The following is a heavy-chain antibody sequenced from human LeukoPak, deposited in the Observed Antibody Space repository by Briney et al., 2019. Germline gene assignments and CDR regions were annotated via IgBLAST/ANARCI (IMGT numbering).Heavy chain of an antibody. CDR3: ARDDSSSWYPSYYFDY. J-gene: IGHJ4*02. V-gene: IGHV3-23*01. CDR1: GFTFSSYA. Sequence: GGSLRLSCAASGFTFSSYAMSWVRQAPGKGREWISTITGSGDSTYYADSMKGRFTISRDNSKNILYLQMNSLRAEDTAVYYCARDDSSSWYPSYYFDYWGQGTLVTVSS. CDR2: ITGSGDST. D-gene: IGHD6-13*01.